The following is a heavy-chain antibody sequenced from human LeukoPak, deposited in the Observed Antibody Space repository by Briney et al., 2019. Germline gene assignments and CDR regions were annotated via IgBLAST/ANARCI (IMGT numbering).Heavy chain of an antibody. D-gene: IGHD3-9*01. CDR2: IHSTSGSI. J-gene: IGHJ4*02. CDR1: GFTFSSYH. Sequence: GGSLRLSCAASGFTFSSYHMDWVRQAPGKGLEWLSYIHSTSGSIHYADSVKGRFTISRDNAKNSLYLQMNSLRAEDTAVYYCSRVVQDVTGADYWGQGTLVIVSS. CDR3: SRVVQDVTGADY. V-gene: IGHV3-48*01.